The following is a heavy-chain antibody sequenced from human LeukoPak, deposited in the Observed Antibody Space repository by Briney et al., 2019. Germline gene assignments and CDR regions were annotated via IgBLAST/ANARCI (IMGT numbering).Heavy chain of an antibody. CDR2: IIPIFGTA. Sequence: RASVKVSCKASGGTFSSYAISWVRQAPGQGLEWMGGIIPIFGTANYAQKFQGRVTITTDESTSTAYMELSSLRSEDTAVYYCARSLERRASGGYYYYMDVWGKGTTVTVSS. D-gene: IGHD1-1*01. V-gene: IGHV1-69*05. CDR3: ARSLERRASGGYYYYMDV. J-gene: IGHJ6*03. CDR1: GGTFSSYA.